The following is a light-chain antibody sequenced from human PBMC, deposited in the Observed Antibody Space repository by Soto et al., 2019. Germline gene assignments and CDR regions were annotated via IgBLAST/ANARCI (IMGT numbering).Light chain of an antibody. CDR3: QQLNSYPQT. J-gene: IGKJ4*01. CDR1: QGISSF. Sequence: DIQLTQSPAFLSASVGDRVTITCRASQGISSFLAWFQQKPGKAPKLLIYGASTLQSGVPSRFSGSGSGTEFNLTISSLQPEDFETDYCQQLNSYPQTLGGGSKEEIK. CDR2: GAS. V-gene: IGKV1-9*01.